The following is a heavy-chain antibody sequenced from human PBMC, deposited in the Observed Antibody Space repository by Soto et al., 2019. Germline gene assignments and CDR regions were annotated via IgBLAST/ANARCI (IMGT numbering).Heavy chain of an antibody. CDR1: GYTFTSYA. J-gene: IGHJ5*02. Sequence: ASVKVSCKASGYTFTSYAMHWVRQAPGQRLEWMGWINAGNGNTKYSQKFQGRVTITRDTSASTAYMELSSLRSEDTAVYYCARDRRDSSGFGRFDPWGQGTLVTVSS. V-gene: IGHV1-3*01. D-gene: IGHD6-19*01. CDR3: ARDRRDSSGFGRFDP. CDR2: INAGNGNT.